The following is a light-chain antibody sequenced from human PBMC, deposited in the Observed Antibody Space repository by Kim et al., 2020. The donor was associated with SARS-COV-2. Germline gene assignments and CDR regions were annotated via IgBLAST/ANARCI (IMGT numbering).Light chain of an antibody. Sequence: QPFTISCTGPSSDVGSYNLVSWYQHHPGKVPKVVIYEVNKRPSGVSYRFSGSKSGNTASLTISGLQAEDEADYYCCAYAPSSTFVLFGGGTQLTVL. J-gene: IGLJ3*02. V-gene: IGLV2-23*02. CDR2: EVN. CDR1: SSDVGSYNL. CDR3: CAYAPSSTFVL.